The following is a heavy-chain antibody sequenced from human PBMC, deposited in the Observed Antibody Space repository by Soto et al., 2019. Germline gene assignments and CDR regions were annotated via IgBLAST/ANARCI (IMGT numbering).Heavy chain of an antibody. J-gene: IGHJ6*02. CDR2: ISYDGSNK. CDR3: XKDLYDFWSYYYYGMDV. CDR1: GFTFSSYG. V-gene: IGHV3-30*18. Sequence: GGSLRLSCAASGFTFSSYGMHWVRQAPGKGLEWVAVISYDGSNKYYADSVKGRFTISRDNSKNTLYLQMNSLRAEDTAVYYCXKDLYDFWSYYYYGMDVWGQGTTVTVSS. D-gene: IGHD3-3*01.